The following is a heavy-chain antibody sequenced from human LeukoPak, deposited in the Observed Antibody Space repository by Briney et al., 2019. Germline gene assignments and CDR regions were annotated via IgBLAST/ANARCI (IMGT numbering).Heavy chain of an antibody. J-gene: IGHJ4*02. CDR1: GGTFSSYA. CDR2: IIPIFGTA. D-gene: IGHD6-19*01. Sequence: SVKVSCTACGGTFSSYAISWVRQAPGQGLEWMGGIIPIFGTANYAQKFQGRVTITADESTSTAYMELSSLRSEDTAVYYCATPRYHSSGWRPFDYWGQGTLVTVSS. V-gene: IGHV1-69*13. CDR3: ATPRYHSSGWRPFDY.